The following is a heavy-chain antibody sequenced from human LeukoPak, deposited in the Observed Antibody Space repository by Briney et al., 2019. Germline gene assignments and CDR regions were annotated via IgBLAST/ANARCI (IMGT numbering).Heavy chain of an antibody. CDR3: ARGSGYSGRHAVY. CDR2: IRSSGDTI. V-gene: IGHV3-48*03. J-gene: IGHJ4*02. Sequence: GGSLRLSCAASGFTFNSYEMNWVRQAPGKGLEWVSYIRSSGDTIYYADSVKGRFTISRDNAKNSVYLQMNSLRAEDTAVYYCARGSGYSGRHAVYWGQGTLVTVSS. CDR1: GFTFNSYE. D-gene: IGHD1-26*01.